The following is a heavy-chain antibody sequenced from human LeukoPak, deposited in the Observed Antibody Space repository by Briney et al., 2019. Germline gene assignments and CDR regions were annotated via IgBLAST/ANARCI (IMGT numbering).Heavy chain of an antibody. V-gene: IGHV3-21*01. Sequence: GGSLRLSCAASGFTFSGSWMTWIRQAPGKGLEWVSSISSSSSYIYYADSVKGRFTISRDNAKNSLYLQMNSLRAEDTAVYYCARAATVTTYGWFDPWGQGTLVTVSS. CDR3: ARAATVTTYGWFDP. J-gene: IGHJ5*02. CDR2: ISSSSSYI. D-gene: IGHD4-17*01. CDR1: GFTFSGSW.